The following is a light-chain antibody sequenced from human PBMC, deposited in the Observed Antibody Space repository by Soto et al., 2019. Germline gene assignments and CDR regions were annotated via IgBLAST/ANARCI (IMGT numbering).Light chain of an antibody. Sequence: QSVLTQPPSVSGAPGQRVTISCTGSSSNLGAGYDVHGYQQLPGTAPKLLIYGNSNRPSGVPDRFSGSKSGTSASLAITGLQAEDEADYYCQSYDSSLSVHVVFGGGTKLTVL. J-gene: IGLJ2*01. CDR2: GNS. CDR1: SSNLGAGYD. CDR3: QSYDSSLSVHVV. V-gene: IGLV1-40*01.